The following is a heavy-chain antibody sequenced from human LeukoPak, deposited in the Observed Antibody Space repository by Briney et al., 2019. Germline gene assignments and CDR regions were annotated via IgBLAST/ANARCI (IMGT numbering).Heavy chain of an antibody. CDR1: GFTFSSYS. CDR2: IYSGGST. Sequence: PGGSLRLSCAASGFTFSSYSMNWARQAPGKGLEWVSVIYSGGSTYYADSVKGRFTISRDNSKNTLYLQMNSLRPEDTAVYYCAQGYRDFDYWGQGTLVTVSS. D-gene: IGHD3-16*02. J-gene: IGHJ4*02. V-gene: IGHV3-66*02. CDR3: AQGYRDFDY.